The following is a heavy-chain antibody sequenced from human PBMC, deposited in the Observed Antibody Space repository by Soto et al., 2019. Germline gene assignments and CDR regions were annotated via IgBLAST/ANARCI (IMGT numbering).Heavy chain of an antibody. Sequence: ASVKVSCKASGFTFSNYCLNWVRQAPGQGREWMGWVSANNGHTNYAQNLQGRVSMTTDTSTRTAYMELRGLTFDDTAVYYCARDIESVTAKHFFYYYAMDVWGQGATVTVSS. CDR1: GFTFSNYC. CDR2: VSANNGHT. V-gene: IGHV1-18*01. J-gene: IGHJ6*02. CDR3: ARDIESVTAKHFFYYYAMDV. D-gene: IGHD2-8*01.